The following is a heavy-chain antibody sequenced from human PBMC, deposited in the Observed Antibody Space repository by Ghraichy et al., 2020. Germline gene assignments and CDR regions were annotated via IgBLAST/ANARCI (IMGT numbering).Heavy chain of an antibody. CDR1: GGSISSSNYY. D-gene: IGHD2-21*02. CDR2: IYYSGST. CDR3: ARHGRGGGVVVTAYFQH. J-gene: IGHJ1*01. V-gene: IGHV4-39*01. Sequence: SETLSLTCTVSGGSISSSNYYWGWIRQPPGKGLEWIGSIYYSGSTYYNPSLKSRVTISVDTSKNQFSLKLSSVTAADTAVYYCARHGRGGGVVVTAYFQHWGQGTLLTVSS.